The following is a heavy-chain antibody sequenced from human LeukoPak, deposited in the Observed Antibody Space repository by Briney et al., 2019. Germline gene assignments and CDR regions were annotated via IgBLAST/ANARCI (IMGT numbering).Heavy chain of an antibody. J-gene: IGHJ6*03. D-gene: IGHD6-13*01. CDR2: IRYDGSNK. Sequence: GGSLRLSCAASGFTFSGFWMSWVRQAPGKGLEWVAFIRYDGSNKYYADSVKGRFTISRDNSKNTLYLQMNSLRAEDTAVYYCAKDPQSSSWYDYYYYMDVWGKGTTVTVSS. CDR1: GFTFSGFW. V-gene: IGHV3-30*02. CDR3: AKDPQSSSWYDYYYYMDV.